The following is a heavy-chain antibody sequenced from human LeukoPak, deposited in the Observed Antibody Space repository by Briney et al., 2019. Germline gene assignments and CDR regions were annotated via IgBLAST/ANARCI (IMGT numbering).Heavy chain of an antibody. J-gene: IGHJ5*02. CDR2: INHSGST. D-gene: IGHD1-26*01. CDR1: GGSFSGYY. V-gene: IGHV4-34*01. Sequence: SETLSLTCAVYGGSFSGYYWSWIRQPPGKGLEWIGEINHSGSTNYNPSLNSRVTISVDTSKNQFSLKLSSVTAADTAVYYCAKGATFMRWFDPWGQGTLVTVSS. CDR3: AKGATFMRWFDP.